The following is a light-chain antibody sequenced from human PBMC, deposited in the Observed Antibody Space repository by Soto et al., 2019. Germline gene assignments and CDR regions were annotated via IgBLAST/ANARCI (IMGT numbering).Light chain of an antibody. J-gene: IGKJ1*01. V-gene: IGKV1-5*03. CDR1: QSIGSW. CDR3: QQYNSYGT. Sequence: DIQMTQSPSTLSASVGDRVTITCRASQSIGSWLAWYQQKPGKAPKLLIYKASSLESGVPSRFSGSGSGTEFTLTISSMQPDDFATYYCQQYNSYGTFGQGTKVEIK. CDR2: KAS.